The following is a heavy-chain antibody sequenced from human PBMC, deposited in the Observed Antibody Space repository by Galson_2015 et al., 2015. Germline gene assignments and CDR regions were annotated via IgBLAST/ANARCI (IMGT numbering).Heavy chain of an antibody. CDR1: GFTFSAYG. Sequence: SLRLSCAASGFTFSAYGIHWVRQAPGKGLEWVAVISNDGSNKYYADSAKGRFTISRDNSKNTLYLQMNSLRAEDTAVYYCAKSRDVAATKGFGMDVWGQGTTVTVSS. J-gene: IGHJ6*02. V-gene: IGHV3-30*18. CDR3: AKSRDVAATKGFGMDV. D-gene: IGHD6-19*01. CDR2: ISNDGSNK.